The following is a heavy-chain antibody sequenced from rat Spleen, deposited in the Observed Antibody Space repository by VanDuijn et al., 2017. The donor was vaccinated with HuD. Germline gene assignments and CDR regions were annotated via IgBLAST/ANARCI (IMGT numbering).Heavy chain of an antibody. V-gene: IGHV5-25*01. D-gene: IGHD1-11*01. J-gene: IGHJ3*01. CDR1: GFTFSNYD. CDR2: ISPSGGST. CDR3: ARNGGYSLNWFAY. Sequence: EVQLVESGGGLVQPGRSLKLSCAASGFTFSNYDMAWVRQAPTKGLEWVAFISPSGGSTYYRDSVKGRFTVSRDNAKSNLYLQMDSLRSEDTATYYCARNGGYSLNWFAYWGLGTLVTVSS.